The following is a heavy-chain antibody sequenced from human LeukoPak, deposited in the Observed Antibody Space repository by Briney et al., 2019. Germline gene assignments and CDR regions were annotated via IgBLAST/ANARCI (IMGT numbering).Heavy chain of an antibody. J-gene: IGHJ5*02. CDR1: GFTFRTYS. CDR3: ARFLWFGEKGFDP. D-gene: IGHD3-10*01. V-gene: IGHV3-21*01. CDR2: ISSSSSYI. Sequence: GGSLRLSCAASGFTFRTYSMHWVRQAPGKGLEWVSSISSSSSYIYYADSVKGRFTISRDNAKNSLYLQMNSLRAEDTAVYYCARFLWFGEKGFDPWGQGTLVTVSS.